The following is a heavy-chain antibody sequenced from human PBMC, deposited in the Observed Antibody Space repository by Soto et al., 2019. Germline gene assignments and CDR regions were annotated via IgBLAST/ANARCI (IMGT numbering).Heavy chain of an antibody. Sequence: SCKASGFSFTSSSVQWVRQAPGKGLEWVSTISGSGGSTYYADSVKGRFTISRDNSKNTLYLQMNSLRAEDTAVYYCAKGTISMDVWGQGTTVTVSS. CDR3: AKGTISMDV. CDR2: ISGSGGST. J-gene: IGHJ6*02. CDR1: GFSFTSSS. V-gene: IGHV3-23*01. D-gene: IGHD3-3*01.